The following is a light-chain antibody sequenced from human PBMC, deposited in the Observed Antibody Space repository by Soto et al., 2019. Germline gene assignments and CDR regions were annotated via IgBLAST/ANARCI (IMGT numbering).Light chain of an antibody. CDR2: AAS. CDR1: QSITTY. J-gene: IGKJ1*01. V-gene: IGKV1-39*01. CDR3: QQSYGSPWT. Sequence: DIQMTQSPSSLSASVGDRVTVTCRASQSITTYLNWYQQKPGKAPKLLTYAASSLQSGVPSRFSGSGSGTEFTLTITSLQPEDFATYICQQSYGSPWTFGQGTKVDIK.